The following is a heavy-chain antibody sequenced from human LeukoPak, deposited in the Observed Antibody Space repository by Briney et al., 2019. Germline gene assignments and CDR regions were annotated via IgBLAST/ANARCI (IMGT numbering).Heavy chain of an antibody. Sequence: GGSLRLSCAASGFTFSNYWMNWVRQAPGKGLEWVANIKQDGSEKYYVDSVKGRFTISRDNAKNSLYLQMNSLRAEDTAVYYCARDKLLWFRPYGMDVWGQGTTVTVSS. V-gene: IGHV3-7*01. D-gene: IGHD3-10*01. CDR1: GFTFSNYW. CDR2: IKQDGSEK. J-gene: IGHJ6*02. CDR3: ARDKLLWFRPYGMDV.